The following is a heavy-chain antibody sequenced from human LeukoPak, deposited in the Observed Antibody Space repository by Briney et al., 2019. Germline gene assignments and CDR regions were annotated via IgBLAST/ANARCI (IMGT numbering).Heavy chain of an antibody. CDR2: ISGDGITT. CDR1: GFTISNYW. V-gene: IGHV3-74*01. J-gene: IGHJ4*01. Sequence: GSLRLSCAASGFTISNYWMYWVRQAPGRGPLWVSRISGDGITTYYAGSVKGRFTISRDNAKNTLYLQMHSLRAEDSAVYYCARGFYGSGNSWGHGTLVTVSS. D-gene: IGHD3-10*01. CDR3: ARGFYGSGNS.